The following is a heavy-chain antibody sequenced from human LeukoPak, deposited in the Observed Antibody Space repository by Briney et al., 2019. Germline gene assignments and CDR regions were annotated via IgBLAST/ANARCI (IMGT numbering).Heavy chain of an antibody. CDR2: IFDSGSS. V-gene: IGHV4-59*12. D-gene: IGHD5-12*01. J-gene: IGHJ6*03. CDR1: GGSTSSNY. CDR3: ARTGWGYGNYYYYMDV. Sequence: SETLSLTCTVSGGSTSSNYWSWIRQPPGKGLEWIGYIFDSGSSKYNPSLKSRVTISVDRSENQFSLKLSSVTAADTAVYYCARTGWGYGNYYYYMDVWGKGTRSPSP.